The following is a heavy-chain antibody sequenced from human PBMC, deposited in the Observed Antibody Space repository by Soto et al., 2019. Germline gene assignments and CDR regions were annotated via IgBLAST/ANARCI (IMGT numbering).Heavy chain of an antibody. J-gene: IGHJ4*02. D-gene: IGHD6-13*01. V-gene: IGHV4-31*03. Sequence: QVQLQESGPGLVKPSQTLSLTCTVSGGSISSGGYYWSWIRQHPGKGLEWIGYIYYSGSTYYNPSLKRRVTISVDTSKNQFSLKLSSVTAADTAVDDCARVIAAAGIPGDGGQRTLVTVSS. CDR1: GGSISSGGYY. CDR3: ARVIAAAGIPGD. CDR2: IYYSGST.